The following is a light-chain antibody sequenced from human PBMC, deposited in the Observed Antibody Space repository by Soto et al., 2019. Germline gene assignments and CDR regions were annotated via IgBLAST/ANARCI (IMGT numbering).Light chain of an antibody. Sequence: DIQMTQSPSTLSASVGDRVTITCRASENVNIWLAWYQQKLGKVPRLLIYRASNLESGVPSRFSGSGSGTEFTLSISSLQPDDFATYYCQQYHFYSTFGQGTKVEIK. CDR1: ENVNIW. V-gene: IGKV1-5*03. J-gene: IGKJ1*01. CDR3: QQYHFYST. CDR2: RAS.